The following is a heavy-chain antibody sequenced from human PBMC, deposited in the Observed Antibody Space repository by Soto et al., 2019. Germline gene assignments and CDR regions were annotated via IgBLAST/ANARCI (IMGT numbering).Heavy chain of an antibody. CDR3: ATLRGIAARRNWFAP. D-gene: IGHD6-6*01. CDR1: GFTFSSYS. Sequence: PGGSLRLSCAASGFTFSSYSMNWVRQAPGKGLEWVSYISSSSSTIYYADSVKGRFTISRDNAKNSLYLQMNSLRDEDTAVYYFATLRGIAARRNWFAPWGQGTLVTVSS. CDR2: ISSSSSTI. J-gene: IGHJ5*02. V-gene: IGHV3-48*02.